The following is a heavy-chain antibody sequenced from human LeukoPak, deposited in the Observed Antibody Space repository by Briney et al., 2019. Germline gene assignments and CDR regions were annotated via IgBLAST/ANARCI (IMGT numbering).Heavy chain of an antibody. J-gene: IGHJ4*02. CDR3: ARGLSAIVY. CDR2: INHSGST. V-gene: IGHV4-34*01. Sequence: SETLSLTCAVYGGSFSGYYWSWIRHPPGKGLEWIGEINHSGSTNYNPSLKSRVTISVDTSKNQFSLKLSSVTAADTAVYYCARGLSAIVYWGQGTLVTVSP. CDR1: GGSFSGYY. D-gene: IGHD2-15*01.